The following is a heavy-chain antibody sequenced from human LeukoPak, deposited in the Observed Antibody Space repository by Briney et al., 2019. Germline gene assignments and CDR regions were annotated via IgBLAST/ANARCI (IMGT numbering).Heavy chain of an antibody. J-gene: IGHJ6*03. CDR2: IYSSGST. D-gene: IGHD3-10*01. CDR3: ARVFDSGSQAYFYYMDV. Sequence: SETLSLTCNVSGGSIRGYYWSWIRRPPGKGLEWIGYIYSSGSTNYNPSLKSRVTMSVDTSKNQFSLKVSSVTAADAAVYYCARVFDSGSQAYFYYMDVWGKGTTVTISS. V-gene: IGHV4-59*01. CDR1: GGSIRGYY.